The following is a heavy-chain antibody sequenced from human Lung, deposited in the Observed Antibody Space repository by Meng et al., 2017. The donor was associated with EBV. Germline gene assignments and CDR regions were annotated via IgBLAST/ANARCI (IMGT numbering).Heavy chain of an antibody. Sequence: HLVVSGGAFGQPGGYLIMCCAAFEFTFSSYWMHWFRQAAGEGLVWVSRINEDGATTTYADSVKGRFTISRDNVKNTLYLQMNSLRAEDTAVYYCSRDLAGSDDYWGQGTLVTVSS. CDR3: SRDLAGSDDY. CDR2: INEDGATT. CDR1: EFTFSSYW. J-gene: IGHJ4*02. D-gene: IGHD1-14*01. V-gene: IGHV3-74*03.